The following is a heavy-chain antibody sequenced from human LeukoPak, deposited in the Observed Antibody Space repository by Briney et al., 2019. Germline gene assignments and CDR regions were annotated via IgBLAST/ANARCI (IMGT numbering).Heavy chain of an antibody. V-gene: IGHV4-59*08. Sequence: PSETLSLTCTVSGGSISRYYWSWIRQPPGKGLEWIGYIYYSGSTNYNPSLKSRVTISVDTSKNQFSLKLSSVTAADTAVYYCARHGYYYDSSGYYYPGEYFQHWGQGTLVTVSS. J-gene: IGHJ1*01. D-gene: IGHD3-22*01. CDR2: IYYSGST. CDR1: GGSISRYY. CDR3: ARHGYYYDSSGYYYPGEYFQH.